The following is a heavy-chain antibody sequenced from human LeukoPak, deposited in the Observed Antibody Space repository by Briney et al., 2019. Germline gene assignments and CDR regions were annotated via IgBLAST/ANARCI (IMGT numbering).Heavy chain of an antibody. J-gene: IGHJ5*02. CDR3: ARVPQWLRNNWFDP. V-gene: IGHV1-8*03. Sequence: ASVKVSCKASVYTFTSYDINWVRQAPGQGLEWMGWMNPNSGNTGYAQKFQGRVTITRNTSISTAYMELSSLRSEDTAVYYCARVPQWLRNNWFDPWGQGTLVTVSS. CDR2: MNPNSGNT. CDR1: VYTFTSYD. D-gene: IGHD5-12*01.